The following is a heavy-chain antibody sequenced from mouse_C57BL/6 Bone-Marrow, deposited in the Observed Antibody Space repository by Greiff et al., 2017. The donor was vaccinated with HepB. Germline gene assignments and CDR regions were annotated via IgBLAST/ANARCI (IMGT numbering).Heavy chain of an antibody. Sequence: QVQLQQSGAELVRPGASVKLSCKASGYTFTDYYINWVKQRPGQGLEWIERIYPGSGNTYYNEKFKGKATLTAEKSSSTAYMQLSSLTSEDSAVYFCAINYYGSSYRWYFDVWGTGTTVTVSS. CDR1: GYTFTDYY. V-gene: IGHV1-76*01. J-gene: IGHJ1*03. CDR3: AINYYGSSYRWYFDV. CDR2: IYPGSGNT. D-gene: IGHD1-1*01.